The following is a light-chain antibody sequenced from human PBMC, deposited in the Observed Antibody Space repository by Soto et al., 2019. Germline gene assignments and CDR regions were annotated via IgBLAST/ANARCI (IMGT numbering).Light chain of an antibody. Sequence: QSVLTQPPSVSAAPGQKVTISCSGSTFNIGNNFVSWCQQLPGTAPKVLIYDNNQRPSGIPDRFSASKSGTSATLVITGLQTGDEAVYYCGTWDSKLSDYVFGSGTKLTV. V-gene: IGLV1-51*01. CDR1: TFNIGNNF. CDR2: DNN. CDR3: GTWDSKLSDYV. J-gene: IGLJ1*01.